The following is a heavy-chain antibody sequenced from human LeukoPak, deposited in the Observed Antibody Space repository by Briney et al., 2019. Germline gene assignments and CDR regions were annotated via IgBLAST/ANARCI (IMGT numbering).Heavy chain of an antibody. V-gene: IGHV3-7*03. CDR2: IKHDGSEK. J-gene: IGHJ4*02. Sequence: GGSLRLSCAASGFIFTNYFMSWVRQAPGKGLEWVASIKHDGSEKYYVDSVKGRFTISRDNAKISLYLQMNSLRAEDTAMYYCARGRYSGTTYYFDYWGLGTLVTVSS. CDR3: ARGRYSGTTYYFDY. CDR1: GFIFTNYF. D-gene: IGHD5-12*01.